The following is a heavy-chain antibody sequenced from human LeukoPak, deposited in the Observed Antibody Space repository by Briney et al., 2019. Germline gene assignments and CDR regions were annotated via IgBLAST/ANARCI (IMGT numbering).Heavy chain of an antibody. CDR1: GLTFSSNT. D-gene: IGHD6-13*01. CDR2: IRYDGSNK. CDR3: AKDRLYSSSWYEGYYFDY. V-gene: IGHV3-30*02. Sequence: GGSLRLSCAASGLTFSSNTMHWVRQAPGKGLEWVAFIRYDGSNKYYADSVKGRFTISRDNSKNTLYLQMNSLRAEDTAVYYCAKDRLYSSSWYEGYYFDYWGQGTLVTVSS. J-gene: IGHJ4*02.